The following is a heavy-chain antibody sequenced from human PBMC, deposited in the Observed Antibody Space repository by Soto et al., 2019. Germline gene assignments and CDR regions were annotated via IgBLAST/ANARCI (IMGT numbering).Heavy chain of an antibody. CDR2: IDPSDSYT. V-gene: IGHV5-10-1*01. CDR1: GYSFTSYW. J-gene: IGHJ5*02. CDR3: ARDDLGYCSGGSCYAVSWFDP. D-gene: IGHD2-15*01. Sequence: GESLKISCKGSGYSFTSYWISWVRQMPAKGLEWMGRIDPSDSYTNYSPSFQGHVTISADKSISTAYLQWSSLKASDTAMYYCARDDLGYCSGGSCYAVSWFDPWGQGTLVTVSS.